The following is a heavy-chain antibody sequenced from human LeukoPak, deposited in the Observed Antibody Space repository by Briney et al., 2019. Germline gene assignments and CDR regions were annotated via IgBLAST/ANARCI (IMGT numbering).Heavy chain of an antibody. D-gene: IGHD3-3*01. CDR3: AKDSERITIFGVVTESDY. Sequence: PGGSLRLSCAASGFTFSSYGMHWVRQAPGKGLEWVAVISYDGSNKYYADSVKGRFTISRDNSKNTLYLQMNSLRAEDTAVYYCAKDSERITIFGVVTESDYWGQGTLVTVSS. CDR2: ISYDGSNK. CDR1: GFTFSSYG. J-gene: IGHJ4*02. V-gene: IGHV3-30*18.